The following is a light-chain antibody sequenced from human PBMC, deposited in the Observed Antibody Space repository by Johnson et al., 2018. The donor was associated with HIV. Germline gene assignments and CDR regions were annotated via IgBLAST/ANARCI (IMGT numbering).Light chain of an antibody. J-gene: IGLJ1*01. Sequence: QSVLTQAPSVSAAPGQKVTISCSGSSSNIGNNYVSWYQQLPGTAPKLLIYENNKRPSGIPDRFSGSKSGTSATLGITGLQTGDEADYYCGTWDSSLSAGRYVFGTGTKVTVL. V-gene: IGLV1-51*02. CDR2: ENN. CDR3: GTWDSSLSAGRYV. CDR1: SSNIGNNY.